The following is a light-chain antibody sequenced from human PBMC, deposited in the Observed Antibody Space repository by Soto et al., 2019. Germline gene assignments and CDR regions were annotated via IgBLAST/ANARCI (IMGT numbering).Light chain of an antibody. CDR2: EDT. CDR3: CSDTVSNDRSVL. CDR1: SNDVGGYNY. V-gene: IGLV2-8*01. J-gene: IGLJ2*01. Sequence: QSALTQPPSASGSPGQSVTISCTGTSNDVGGYNYVSWYQQHPGKTPKLMIYEDTKRPSGVPDRFSGSKSANTASLTVSGLQAEEEADYYCCSDTVSNDRSVLFGGGTKLTVL.